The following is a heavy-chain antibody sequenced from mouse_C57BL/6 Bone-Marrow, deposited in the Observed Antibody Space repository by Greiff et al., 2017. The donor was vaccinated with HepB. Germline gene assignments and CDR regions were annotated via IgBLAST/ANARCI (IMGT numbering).Heavy chain of an antibody. CDR2: INPGSGGT. Sequence: QVQLKESGAELVRPGTSVKVSCKASGYAFTNYLIEWVKQRPGQGLEWIGVINPGSGGTNYNEKFKGKATLTADKSASTAYMQLSSLTSEDSAVYFCARDDYDAMDYWGQGTSVTGSS. J-gene: IGHJ4*01. CDR1: GYAFTNYL. V-gene: IGHV1-54*01. CDR3: ARDDYDAMDY.